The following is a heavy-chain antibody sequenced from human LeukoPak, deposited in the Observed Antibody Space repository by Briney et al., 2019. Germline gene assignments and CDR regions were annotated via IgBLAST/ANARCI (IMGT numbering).Heavy chain of an antibody. CDR3: AKDAEGAIGYYYYMDV. Sequence: PGGSLRLSCAASGFTFSSYGMHWVRQAPGKGLEWVAVISYDGSNKYYADSVKGRFTISRDNSKNTLYLQMNSLRAEDTAVYYCAKDAEGAIGYYYYMDVWGKGTTVTVSS. D-gene: IGHD3-16*02. CDR2: ISYDGSNK. J-gene: IGHJ6*03. V-gene: IGHV3-30*18. CDR1: GFTFSSYG.